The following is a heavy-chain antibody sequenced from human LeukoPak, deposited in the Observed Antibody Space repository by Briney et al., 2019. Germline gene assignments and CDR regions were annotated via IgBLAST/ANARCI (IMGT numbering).Heavy chain of an antibody. CDR2: IYSGGST. J-gene: IGHJ4*02. CDR1: GFTVSSNY. Sequence: QSGGSLRLSCAASGFTVSSNYMSWVRQAPGKGLEWVSVIYSGGSTYYADSVKGRFTISRDNSKNTLYLQMNSLRAEDTAVYYCAKGEYSSGWNPLHYWGQGTLVTVSS. CDR3: AKGEYSSGWNPLHY. V-gene: IGHV3-53*01. D-gene: IGHD6-19*01.